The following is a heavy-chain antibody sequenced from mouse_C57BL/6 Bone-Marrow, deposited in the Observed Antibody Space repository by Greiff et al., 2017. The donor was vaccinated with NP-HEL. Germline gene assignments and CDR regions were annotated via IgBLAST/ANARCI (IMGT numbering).Heavy chain of an antibody. CDR3: TAYYFDY. Sequence: VQLKQSGAELVRPGASVKLSCTASGFNIKDDYMHWVKQRPEQGLEWIGWIDPENGDTEYASKFQGKATITAGTSSNTAYLQLSSLTSEDTAVYYCTAYYFDYWGQGTTLTVSS. D-gene: IGHD6-5*01. CDR1: GFNIKDDY. V-gene: IGHV14-4*01. CDR2: IDPENGDT. J-gene: IGHJ2*01.